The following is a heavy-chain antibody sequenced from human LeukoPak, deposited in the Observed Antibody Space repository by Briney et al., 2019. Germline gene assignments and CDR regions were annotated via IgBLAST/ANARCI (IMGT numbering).Heavy chain of an antibody. CDR2: ISGRDSST. V-gene: IGHV3-23*01. J-gene: IGHJ3*02. CDR1: GFTFSSYA. CDR3: AKIRPPAYDI. Sequence: GRSLRLSCAASGFTFSSYAMHWVRQAPGKGLEWVSAISGRDSSTYYADSVKGRFTISRDNSKNTLYLQMNSLRAEDTAVYYCAKIRPPAYDIWGQGTMVTVSS. D-gene: IGHD3-3*02.